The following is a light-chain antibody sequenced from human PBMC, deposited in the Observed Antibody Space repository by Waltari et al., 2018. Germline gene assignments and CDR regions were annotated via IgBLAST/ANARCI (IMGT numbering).Light chain of an antibody. J-gene: IGKJ2*01. CDR1: QSLVYRDGNIH. V-gene: IGKV2-30*01. CDR3: MQGRHWPYT. Sequence: DVVMTQSPLSLPVTLGQPASISCRSSQSLVYRDGNIHLSWFQQRPGQSPRRLIYRVSNRDSGVPDRFSGSGSGTDFTLRINRVAAEDVGVYYCMQGRHWPYTFGQGTKLEIK. CDR2: RVS.